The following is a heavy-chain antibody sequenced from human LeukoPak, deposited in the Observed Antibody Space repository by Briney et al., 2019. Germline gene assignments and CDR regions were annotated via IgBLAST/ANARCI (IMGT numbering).Heavy chain of an antibody. CDR1: GFTFSTFW. CDR3: ARERETYNDY. V-gene: IGHV3-7*01. D-gene: IGHD1-1*01. J-gene: IGHJ4*02. CDR2: IKRDGSET. Sequence: GGSLRLSCAASGFTFSTFWMNWVRQAPGKGLEWVGNIKRDGSETYYVASVRGRFTISRDNAKNSLYLQMNSLRAEDTAVYFCARERETYNDYWGQGTLVTVSS.